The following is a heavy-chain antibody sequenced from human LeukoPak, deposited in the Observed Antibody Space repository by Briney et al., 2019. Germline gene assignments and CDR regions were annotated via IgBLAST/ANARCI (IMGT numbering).Heavy chain of an antibody. J-gene: IGHJ4*02. D-gene: IGHD3-10*01. CDR1: GFIFSTYG. Sequence: GRSLRLSCAASGFIFSTYGMHWVRQAPGKGLEWVAIIWYDGSNKYYADSVKGRFTISRDNPKTTLYLQMNSLRAEDTGVYYCARAVGPYDYWGQGTLVTVSS. CDR2: IWYDGSNK. CDR3: ARAVGPYDY. V-gene: IGHV3-33*01.